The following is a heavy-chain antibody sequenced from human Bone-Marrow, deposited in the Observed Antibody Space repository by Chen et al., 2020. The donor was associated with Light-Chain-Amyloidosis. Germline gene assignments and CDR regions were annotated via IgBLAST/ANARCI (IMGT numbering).Heavy chain of an antibody. CDR1: GSSFPNYW. CDR3: ARRRDGYNFDY. Sequence: EVQLEQSGPEVNKPGESRKISCKGSGSSFPNYWIGWVRQMPGKGLEWMGVIYPDDSDARYSPSFEGQVTISADKSITTAYLQWRSLKASDTAIYYCARRRDGYNFDYWGHGTLVTVSS. V-gene: IGHV5-51*01. CDR2: IYPDDSDA. D-gene: IGHD5-12*01. J-gene: IGHJ4*01.